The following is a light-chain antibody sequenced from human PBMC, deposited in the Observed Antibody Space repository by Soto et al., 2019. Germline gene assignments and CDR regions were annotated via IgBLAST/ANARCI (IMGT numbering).Light chain of an antibody. CDR1: QSISSW. CDR3: QQYRSSSPWT. Sequence: IQMTQSPSTLSASVGDRVTITCRASQSISSWLAWYQQKPGKAPKLLIYQASSLETWVPSRFSGSGSGTEFTLIISRLQPDDFANDYCQQYRSSSPWTFGQGTNEEIK. CDR2: QAS. V-gene: IGKV1-5*03. J-gene: IGKJ1*01.